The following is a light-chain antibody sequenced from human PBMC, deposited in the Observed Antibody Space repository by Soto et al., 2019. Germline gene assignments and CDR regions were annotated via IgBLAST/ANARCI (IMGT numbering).Light chain of an antibody. CDR3: QQRNSWPRA. CDR2: DAS. Sequence: EIVLTQSPSTLSLSPGERATLSCRASQSVNSHLAWYQQKRGQAPRPLIYDASNRATGIPARFNGSGSGTDFTLTISSLEPEDFAIYYCQQRNSWPRAFGQGTRLEIK. J-gene: IGKJ5*01. CDR1: QSVNSH. V-gene: IGKV3-11*01.